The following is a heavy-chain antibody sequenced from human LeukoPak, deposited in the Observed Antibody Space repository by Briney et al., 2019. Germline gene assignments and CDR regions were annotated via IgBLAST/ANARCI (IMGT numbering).Heavy chain of an antibody. D-gene: IGHD1-26*01. V-gene: IGHV7-4-1*02. J-gene: IGHJ5*02. Sequence: ASVKVSCKASGYTFTSYAMNWVRQAPGQGLEWMGWINTNTGNPTYAQGFTGRFVFSLDTSVSTAYLQISSLKAEDTAVYYCARWFMSTRELLRNWFDPWGQGTLVTVSS. CDR2: INTNTGNP. CDR3: ARWFMSTRELLRNWFDP. CDR1: GYTFTSYA.